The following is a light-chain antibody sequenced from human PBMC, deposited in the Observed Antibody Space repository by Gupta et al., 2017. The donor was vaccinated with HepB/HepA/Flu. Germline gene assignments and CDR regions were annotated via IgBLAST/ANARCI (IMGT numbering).Light chain of an antibody. J-gene: IGKJ5*01. V-gene: IGKV3-20*01. Sequence: EIVLTQSPGTLSLSPGERATLSCRASQSVSSNYLAWYQQKPGQAPRLLIYGASIRATGIPDRFSGSGSGTDFTLTISRLEPEDFAVYYCQQYGSSSITFGQGTRLEIK. CDR2: GAS. CDR3: QQYGSSSIT. CDR1: QSVSSNY.